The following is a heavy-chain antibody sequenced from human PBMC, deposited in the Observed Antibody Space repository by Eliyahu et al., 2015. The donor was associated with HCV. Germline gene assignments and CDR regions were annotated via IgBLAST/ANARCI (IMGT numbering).Heavy chain of an antibody. J-gene: IGHJ4*02. CDR1: GFTFSNAW. CDR2: IKSKTDGGTT. D-gene: IGHD2-21*02. CDR3: TTVDFIVVVTAADY. Sequence: EVQLVESGGGLVKPGGSLRLSCAASGFTFSNAWMSWVRQAPGKGLEWVGRIKSKTDGGTTDYAAPVKGRFTISRDDSKNTLYLQMNSLKTEDTAVYYCTTVDFIVVVTAADYWGQGTLVTVSS. V-gene: IGHV3-15*01.